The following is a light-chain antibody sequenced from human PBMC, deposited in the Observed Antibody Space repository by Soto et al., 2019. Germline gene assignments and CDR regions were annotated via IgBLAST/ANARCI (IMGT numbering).Light chain of an antibody. CDR1: QGIRYD. CDR3: LQDYNYPLT. J-gene: IGKJ4*01. V-gene: IGKV1-6*01. Sequence: AIPMTQSPSSLSASVGDRVHITCRASQGIRYDLCWYQKKAGKAHTLMIYAASSLKSGAPTRFSGSGSSTDITRTISSLQPEDLPTYYYLQDYNYPLTFGGGTKVDIK. CDR2: AAS.